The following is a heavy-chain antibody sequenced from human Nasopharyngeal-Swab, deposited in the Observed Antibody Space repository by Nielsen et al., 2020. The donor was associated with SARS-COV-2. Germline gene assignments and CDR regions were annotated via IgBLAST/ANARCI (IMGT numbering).Heavy chain of an antibody. CDR1: GFTFSSYN. D-gene: IGHD3-22*01. CDR3: ASHYYDSSGYYRPRDY. J-gene: IGHJ4*02. V-gene: IGHV3-53*01. Sequence: GESLKISCAASGFTFSSYNMSWVRQAPGKGLEWVSVIYSGGSTYYADSVKGRFTISRDNSKNTLYLQMNSLRAEDTAVYYCASHYYDSSGYYRPRDYWGQGTLVTVSS. CDR2: IYSGGST.